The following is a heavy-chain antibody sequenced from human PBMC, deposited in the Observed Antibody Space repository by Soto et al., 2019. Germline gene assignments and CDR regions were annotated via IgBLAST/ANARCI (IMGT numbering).Heavy chain of an antibody. V-gene: IGHV1-69*12. CDR1: GGTFSSYD. CDR2: IIPIYDTT. Sequence: QVQLVQSGAEVKKPGSSVKVSCKASGGTFSSYDISWVRQAPGQGLEWMGGIIPIYDTTNYAQRFQGRVTITADESTSTAYMELSSLRSEDTAVYYCARDPRRSSGWPNDAFDIWGQGTMVTVSS. D-gene: IGHD6-19*01. CDR3: ARDPRRSSGWPNDAFDI. J-gene: IGHJ3*02.